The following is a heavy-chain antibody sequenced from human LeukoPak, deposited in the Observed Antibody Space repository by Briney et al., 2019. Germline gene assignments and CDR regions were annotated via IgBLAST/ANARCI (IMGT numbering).Heavy chain of an antibody. CDR2: SYSDSNT. Sequence: GGSLRLSCAASGFTVSNNYMSWVRQAPGKGLEWVSISYSDSNTNYADSVKGRFTISRDTSQNTLSLQTNSLRAEDTAVYYCVRKNRDFNAAFDIWGQGTVVTVSS. J-gene: IGHJ3*02. V-gene: IGHV3-53*01. CDR1: GFTVSNNY. D-gene: IGHD1-14*01. CDR3: VRKNRDFNAAFDI.